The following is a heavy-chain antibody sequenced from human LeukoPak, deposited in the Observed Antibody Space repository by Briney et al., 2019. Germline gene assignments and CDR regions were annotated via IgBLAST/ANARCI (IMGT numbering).Heavy chain of an antibody. J-gene: IGHJ5*02. D-gene: IGHD2-2*01. V-gene: IGHV1-18*01. CDR2: ISSYNVKA. Sequence: GASVKVSCTASGYNFSTSGISWVRQAPGQGLEWMGWISSYNVKADYAQSLRDRVTMTTDKSTSTVFLELRSLRPDDTAVYYCAREVTYCSGTSCSAYDLWGQGTLVTVSS. CDR3: AREVTYCSGTSCSAYDL. CDR1: GYNFSTSG.